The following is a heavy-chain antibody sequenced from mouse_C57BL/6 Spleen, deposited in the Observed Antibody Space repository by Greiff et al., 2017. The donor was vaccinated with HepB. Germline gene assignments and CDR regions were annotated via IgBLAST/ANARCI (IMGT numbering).Heavy chain of an antibody. CDR2: ISNGGGST. CDR1: GFTFSDYY. Sequence: EVNVVESGGGLVQPGGSLKLSCAASGFTFSDYYMYWVRQTPEKRLEWVAYISNGGGSTYYPDTVKGRFTISRDNAKNTLYLQMSRLKSEDTAMYYCARRGLLYYGSSWYFDYWGQGTTLTVSS. J-gene: IGHJ2*01. V-gene: IGHV5-12*01. CDR3: ARRGLLYYGSSWYFDY. D-gene: IGHD1-1*01.